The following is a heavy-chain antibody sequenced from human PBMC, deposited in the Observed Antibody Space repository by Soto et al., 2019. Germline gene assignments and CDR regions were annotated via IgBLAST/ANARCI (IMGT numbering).Heavy chain of an antibody. CDR2: IIPIFGTA. CDR3: AVEFSSSWTDAFDI. J-gene: IGHJ3*02. V-gene: IGHV1-69*13. D-gene: IGHD6-13*01. CDR1: GVTFSSYA. Sequence: GASVKVSCKASGVTFSSYAISWVRQAPGQGLEWMGGIIPIFGTANYAQKFQGRVTITADESTSTAYMELSSLRSEDTAVYYCAVEFSSSWTDAFDIWGQGTMVTVSS.